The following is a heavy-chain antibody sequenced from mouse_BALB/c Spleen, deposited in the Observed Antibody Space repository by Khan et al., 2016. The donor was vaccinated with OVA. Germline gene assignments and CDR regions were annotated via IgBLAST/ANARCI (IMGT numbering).Heavy chain of an antibody. J-gene: IGHJ3*01. D-gene: IGHD1-2*01. V-gene: IGHV1-77*01. CDR1: GYTFTDYY. CDR3: ARRNYFGYTFAY. Sequence: QVQLKESGAELARPGASVKLSCKASGYTFTDYYINWVKQRTGQGLEWIGEISPGSGDTYYNEKFKGKATLTADKSSRTAYMQLNSLTSEASAVYFCARRNYFGYTFAYWGQGTLVTVSA. CDR2: ISPGSGDT.